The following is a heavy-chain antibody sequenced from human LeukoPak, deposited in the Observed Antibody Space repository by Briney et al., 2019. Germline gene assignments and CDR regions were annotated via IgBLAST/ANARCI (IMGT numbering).Heavy chain of an antibody. CDR3: AKDLFYYDKGGFDY. V-gene: IGHV3-30*18. CDR1: GFTFSSYG. J-gene: IGHJ4*02. D-gene: IGHD3-22*01. CDR2: ISYDGSNK. Sequence: GRSLRLSCAASGFTFSSYGLHWVRQAPDKGLEWVAFISYDGSNKFYGDSVKGRFTISRDNSKNTLYLQMNSLRTEDTAVYYCAKDLFYYDKGGFDYWGQGTLVTVSS.